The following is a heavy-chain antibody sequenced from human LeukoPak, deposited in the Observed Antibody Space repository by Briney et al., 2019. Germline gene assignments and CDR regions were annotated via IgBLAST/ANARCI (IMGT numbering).Heavy chain of an antibody. CDR2: IYNSGSP. Sequence: PSETLSLTCTVSGGSISSHNWNWIRQPPGKGLEWIGDIYNSGSPNYNPSLKSRVTISVDTSKNQFSLKLSSVTAADTAVYYCARVDSSGYYAFFDYWGQGTLVTVSS. J-gene: IGHJ4*02. D-gene: IGHD3-22*01. CDR1: GGSISSHN. CDR3: ARVDSSGYYAFFDY. V-gene: IGHV4-59*11.